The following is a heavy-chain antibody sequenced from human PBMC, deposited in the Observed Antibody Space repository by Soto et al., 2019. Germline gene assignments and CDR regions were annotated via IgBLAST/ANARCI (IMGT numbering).Heavy chain of an antibody. Sequence: VQLVESGGELVQPGGSVRLSCTASGFNFSSYDMHWVRQVTGKGLEWVSAIGTSGDTDYPGYVKGRFTISRENAKTCLCLQMTSLRAEDTAVYYCARVLYYDSSGYYRVMDVWGQGTTVTVSS. CDR1: GFNFSSYD. V-gene: IGHV3-13*01. J-gene: IGHJ6*02. CDR2: IGTSGDT. D-gene: IGHD3-22*01. CDR3: ARVLYYDSSGYYRVMDV.